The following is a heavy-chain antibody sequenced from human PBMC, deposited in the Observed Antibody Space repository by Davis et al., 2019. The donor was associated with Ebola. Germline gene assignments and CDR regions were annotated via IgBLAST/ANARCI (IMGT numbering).Heavy chain of an antibody. V-gene: IGHV3-74*01. CDR2: INSDGSST. D-gene: IGHD2-8*02. J-gene: IGHJ4*02. CDR1: GFTFSSYW. Sequence: GESLKISCAASGFTFSSYWMHWVRQAPGKGLVWVSRINSDGSSTSYADSVKGRFTISRDNAKNSLYLQMNSLRAEDTAVYYCARDQGYCTGGVCYSRYFNSFDYWGQGTLVTVSS. CDR3: ARDQGYCTGGVCYSRYFNSFDY.